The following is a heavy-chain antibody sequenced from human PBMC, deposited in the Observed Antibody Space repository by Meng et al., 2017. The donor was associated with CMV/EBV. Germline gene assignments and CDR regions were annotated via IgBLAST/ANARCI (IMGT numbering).Heavy chain of an antibody. CDR2: IYYSGTT. Sequence: QVQLRESGPGLVRPSQTLSLTGTVSGGAISSGDHYWSWLRQRPGKGLECIGYIYYSGTTHYNPSLKGRLTISLDTSKNHFSLELTSVTAADTAVYYCARVEDLGLTDGYYLRHWGQGTLVTVSS. V-gene: IGHV4-30-4*01. J-gene: IGHJ4*02. D-gene: IGHD4-17*01. CDR3: ARVEDLGLTDGYYLRH. CDR1: GGAISSGDHY.